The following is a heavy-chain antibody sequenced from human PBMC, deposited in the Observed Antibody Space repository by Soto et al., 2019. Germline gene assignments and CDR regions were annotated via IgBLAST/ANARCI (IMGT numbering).Heavy chain of an antibody. D-gene: IGHD2-8*01. CDR1: GYAFTDYY. V-gene: IGHV1-46*01. CDR2: INPSGGST. J-gene: IGHJ4*02. CDR3: ARPPFPGCINAVCYPFDY. Sequence: ASVKVSCKASGYAFTDYYIHWVRQAPGQGLEWMGMINPSGGSTDYAQKFRGRVTMTRDTSTGTVYMELSSLRSEDTAVYYCARPPFPGCINAVCYPFDYWGQGNLVTFSA.